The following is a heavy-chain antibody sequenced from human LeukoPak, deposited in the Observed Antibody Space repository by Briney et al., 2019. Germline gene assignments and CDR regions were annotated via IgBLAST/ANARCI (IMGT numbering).Heavy chain of an antibody. V-gene: IGHV3-23*01. CDR2: ISGGRGGT. CDR3: ATSYCGGDCFSTFAY. Sequence: GGSLRLSCAASGFTFSSFAMSWVRQAPGKGLEWVSSISGGRGGTFYADSVKGRFTISRDNSRNTLYLQTNSLRAEDTAIYYCATSYCGGDCFSTFAYWGQGTLVTVSS. CDR1: GFTFSSFA. J-gene: IGHJ4*02. D-gene: IGHD2-21*02.